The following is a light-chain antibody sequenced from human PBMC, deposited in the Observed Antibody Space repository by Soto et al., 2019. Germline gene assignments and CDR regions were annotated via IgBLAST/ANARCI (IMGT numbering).Light chain of an antibody. CDR3: SSYAGTTIYV. CDR1: SSDVGGYNY. J-gene: IGLJ1*01. CDR2: EVS. V-gene: IGLV2-8*01. Sequence: QSALTQPPSASGSPGQSVIISCTGTSSDVGGYNYVSWYQQHPGKAPKVIIYEVSKRPSGVPDRFSGSKSGNTASLTVSGLQAEDEADYYCSSYAGTTIYVVGTGTKLTVL.